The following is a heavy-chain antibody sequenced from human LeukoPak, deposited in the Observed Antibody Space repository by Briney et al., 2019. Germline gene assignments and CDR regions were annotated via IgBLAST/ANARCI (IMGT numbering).Heavy chain of an antibody. D-gene: IGHD6-6*01. CDR2: IIPIFGTA. CDR1: GGTFSSYA. Sequence: EASVKVPCKASGGTFSSYAISWVRQAPGQGLEWMGGIIPIFGTANYAQKFQGRVTITADESTSTAYMELSSLRSEDTAVYYCARSIAVPLLHNWFDPWGQGTLVTVSS. J-gene: IGHJ5*02. V-gene: IGHV1-69*13. CDR3: ARSIAVPLLHNWFDP.